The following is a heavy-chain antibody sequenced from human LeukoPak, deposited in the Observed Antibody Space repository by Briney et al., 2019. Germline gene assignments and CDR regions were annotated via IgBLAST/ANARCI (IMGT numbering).Heavy chain of an antibody. CDR2: IYDSGNT. Sequence: SETLSLTCTVSGVSMSSSPYYWGWIRQPPGKGLEWIGTIYDSGNTNYNPSLRSRLTISVDTSRNQFSLKLSSVTAANTAVYYCARHDCDSSRCSVNWFDPWGQGTLVTVSS. CDR1: GVSMSSSPYY. V-gene: IGHV4-39*01. CDR3: ARHDCDSSRCSVNWFDP. J-gene: IGHJ5*02. D-gene: IGHD2/OR15-2a*01.